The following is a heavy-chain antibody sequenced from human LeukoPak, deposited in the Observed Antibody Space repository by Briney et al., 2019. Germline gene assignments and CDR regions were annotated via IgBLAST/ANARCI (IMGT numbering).Heavy chain of an antibody. Sequence: GGSLRLSSAASGFTFSSYGMHWVRQAPGKGLEWVAVISYDGSNKYYADSVKGRFTISRDNSKNTLYLQMNSLRAEDTAVYYCAKDRDSGSYRGTFDYWGQGTLVTVSS. V-gene: IGHV3-30*18. CDR1: GFTFSSYG. J-gene: IGHJ4*02. CDR3: AKDRDSGSYRGTFDY. CDR2: ISYDGSNK. D-gene: IGHD1-26*01.